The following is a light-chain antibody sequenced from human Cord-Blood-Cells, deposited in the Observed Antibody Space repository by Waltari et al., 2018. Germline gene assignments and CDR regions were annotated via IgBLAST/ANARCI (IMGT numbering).Light chain of an antibody. J-gene: IGLJ3*02. CDR3: QVWDSSSDHWV. CDR2: YDS. V-gene: IGLV3-21*04. Sequence: SYVLTQPPSVSVAPGKTVRITCGGNNLGSKRVHWYQQKPGQAPVLVIYYDSDRPSGIPERFSGSNSGNTATLTISRVEAGDEADYYCQVWDSSSDHWVFGGGTKLTVL. CDR1: NLGSKR.